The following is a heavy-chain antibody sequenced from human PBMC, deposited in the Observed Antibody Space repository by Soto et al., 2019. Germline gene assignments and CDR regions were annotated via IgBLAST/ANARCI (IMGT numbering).Heavy chain of an antibody. D-gene: IGHD3-10*01. CDR3: ARGVRSLDY. J-gene: IGHJ4*02. V-gene: IGHV4-30-2*01. CDR1: GGSISSGGYS. Sequence: SETLSLTCAVFGGSISSGGYSWIWIRQPPGRGLEWIGYIYHSGSTYYNPSLKSRVTISVDRSKNQFSLKLSSVTAADTAVYYCARGVRSLDYWGQGTLVTVPS. CDR2: IYHSGST.